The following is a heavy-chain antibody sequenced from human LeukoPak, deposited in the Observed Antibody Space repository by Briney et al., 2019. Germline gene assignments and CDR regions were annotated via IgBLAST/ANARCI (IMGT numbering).Heavy chain of an antibody. Sequence: GGSLRLSCAASGFTFSSYVMNWVRQAPGKGLGWVSGISDSGGSTYYADSVKGRFTISRDNSKNTLYLQMNSLRAEDTAVYYCAKLPGRAADYWGQGTLVTVSS. CDR3: AKLPGRAADY. CDR1: GFTFSSYV. CDR2: ISDSGGST. V-gene: IGHV3-23*01. J-gene: IGHJ4*02.